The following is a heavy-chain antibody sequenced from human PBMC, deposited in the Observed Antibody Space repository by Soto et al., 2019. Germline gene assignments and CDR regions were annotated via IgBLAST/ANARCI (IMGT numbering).Heavy chain of an antibody. V-gene: IGHV3-23*01. CDR3: AKEVGTTFLGRIDY. Sequence: EVQLLESGGGLVQPGGSLRLSCAASGFTFINYAMSWVRQAPGKGLEWVSGIRGRGDITYYADYVKGRLTVSRDDSKNTLYLQMSTLRAEDTAVDYCAKEVGTTFLGRIDYWGQGTLVTVSS. CDR1: GFTFINYA. CDR2: IRGRGDIT. J-gene: IGHJ4*02. D-gene: IGHD1-7*01.